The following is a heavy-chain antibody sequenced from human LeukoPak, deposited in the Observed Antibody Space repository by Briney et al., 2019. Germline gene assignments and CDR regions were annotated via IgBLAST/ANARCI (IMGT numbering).Heavy chain of an antibody. D-gene: IGHD3-10*01. CDR3: ARRGTGGSGSYRRGYYYMDV. CDR2: INHSGST. J-gene: IGHJ6*03. V-gene: IGHV4-34*01. Sequence: PSETLSLTCAVYGGSFSGYYWSWIRQPPGKGLEWIGEINHSGSTNYNPSLKSRVTISVDTSKNQFSLKLSSVTAADTAVYYCARRGTGGSGSYRRGYYYMDVWGKGTTVTISS. CDR1: GGSFSGYY.